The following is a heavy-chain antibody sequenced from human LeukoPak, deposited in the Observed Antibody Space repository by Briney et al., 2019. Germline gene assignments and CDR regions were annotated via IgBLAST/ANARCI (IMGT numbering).Heavy chain of an antibody. J-gene: IGHJ4*02. CDR1: GGSFSGYY. V-gene: IGHV4-34*01. Sequence: SETLSLTCAVYGGSFSGYYWSWIRQPPGKGLEWIGEINHSGSTNCNPSLKSRVTISVDTSKNQFSLKLSSVTAADTAVYYCARGLVRYYYGSGSYSTYFDYWGQGTLVTVSS. CDR2: INHSGST. D-gene: IGHD3-10*01. CDR3: ARGLVRYYYGSGSYSTYFDY.